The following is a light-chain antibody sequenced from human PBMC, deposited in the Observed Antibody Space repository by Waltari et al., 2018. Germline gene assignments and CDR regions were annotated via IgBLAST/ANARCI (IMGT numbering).Light chain of an antibody. Sequence: QSVLTQPPSVSAAPGQRVTISAPGGRTNLGINYVPWYRQFPGTAPKLLIYENTERPSGIPGRFSGSKSGTSATLDITGLQAGDEADYYCGTWDSSLSGAVFGGGTHLTVL. CDR1: RTNLGINY. J-gene: IGLJ7*01. V-gene: IGLV1-51*02. CDR2: ENT. CDR3: GTWDSSLSGAV.